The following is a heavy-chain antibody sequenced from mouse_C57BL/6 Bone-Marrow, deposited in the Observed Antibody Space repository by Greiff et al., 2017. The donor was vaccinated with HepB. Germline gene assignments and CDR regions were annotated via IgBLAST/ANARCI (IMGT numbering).Heavy chain of an antibody. CDR1: GYTFTDYY. Sequence: VQLQQSGPELVKPGASVKISCKASGYTFTDYYMNWVKQSHGKSLEWIGDINPNNGGTSYNQKFKGKATLTVDKSSSTAYMELRSLTSEDSAVYYCARMGGQLRLRYAMDYWGQGTSVTVSS. CDR2: INPNNGGT. J-gene: IGHJ4*01. V-gene: IGHV1-26*01. CDR3: ARMGGQLRLRYAMDY. D-gene: IGHD3-2*02.